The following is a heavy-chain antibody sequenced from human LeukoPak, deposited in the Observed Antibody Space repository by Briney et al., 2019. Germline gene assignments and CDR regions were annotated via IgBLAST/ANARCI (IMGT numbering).Heavy chain of an antibody. CDR2: IIPIFGTA. J-gene: IGHJ1*01. CDR1: GGTFTSYA. V-gene: IGHV1-69*05. CDR3: ARDSITGTPPAPYEYFQH. Sequence: SVKVSCKASGGTFTSYAISWVRQAPGQGLEWMGGIIPIFGTANYAQKFQGRVTITTDESTSTAYMELSSLRSEDTGVYYCARDSITGTPPAPYEYFQHWGQGTLVTVSS. D-gene: IGHD1-20*01.